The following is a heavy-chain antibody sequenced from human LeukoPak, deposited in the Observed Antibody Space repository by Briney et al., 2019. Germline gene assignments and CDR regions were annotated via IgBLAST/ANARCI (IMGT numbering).Heavy chain of an antibody. D-gene: IGHD2-15*01. CDR3: ARERLSRNIVVVVAATYNWFDA. CDR2: INPNSGGT. V-gene: IGHV1-2*02. Sequence: GASVKVSCKASGYTFTGYYMHWVRQAPGQGLEWMGWINPNSGGTNYAQKFQGRVTMTRDTSISTAYMELSRLRSDDTAVYYRARERLSRNIVVVVAATYNWFDAWGQGSLVTVSS. CDR1: GYTFTGYY. J-gene: IGHJ5*02.